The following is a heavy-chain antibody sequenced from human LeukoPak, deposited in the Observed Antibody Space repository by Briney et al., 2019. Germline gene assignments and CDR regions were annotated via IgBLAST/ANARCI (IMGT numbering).Heavy chain of an antibody. D-gene: IGHD6-19*01. CDR2: IYYSGST. V-gene: IGHV4-59*01. Sequence: SETLSLTCTVSGGSISSYYWSWIRQPPGKGLEWIGYIYYSGSTNYNPSLKSRVTISVDTSKNQFSLKLSSVTAADTAVYYCARAYSSGWTNYYYYGMDVWGQGTTVTVSS. CDR1: GGSISSYY. CDR3: ARAYSSGWTNYYYYGMDV. J-gene: IGHJ6*02.